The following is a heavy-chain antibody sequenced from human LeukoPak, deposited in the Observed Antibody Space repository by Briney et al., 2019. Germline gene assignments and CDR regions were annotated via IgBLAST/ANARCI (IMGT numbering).Heavy chain of an antibody. D-gene: IGHD6-19*01. CDR2: INGNDYRT. J-gene: IGHJ4*02. CDR3: AKGSAVADIYLDY. V-gene: IGHV3-23*01. Sequence: PGGFLRLSCAASGFTFRSFAMSWVRQAPGKGLEWVSSINGNDYRTFYADSVKGRFTISRDNSKNTLYLQINSLRAEDTAVYFCAKGSAVADIYLDYWGQGTLVTVSS. CDR1: GFTFRSFA.